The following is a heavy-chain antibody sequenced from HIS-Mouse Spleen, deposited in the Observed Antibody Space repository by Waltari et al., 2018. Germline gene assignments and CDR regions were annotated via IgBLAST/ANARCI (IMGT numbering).Heavy chain of an antibody. CDR1: GFTFSSYD. CDR3: ARVSVDDAFDI. D-gene: IGHD2-15*01. V-gene: IGHV3-13*01. Sequence: EVQLVESGGGLVQPGGSLRLSCAASGFTFSSYDMHWVRQATGKGLEWVSAIGTAGDTYYPGSVKGRFTISRENAKNSLYLQMNSLRAGDTAVYYCARVSVDDAFDIWGQGTMVTVSS. CDR2: IGTAGDT. J-gene: IGHJ3*02.